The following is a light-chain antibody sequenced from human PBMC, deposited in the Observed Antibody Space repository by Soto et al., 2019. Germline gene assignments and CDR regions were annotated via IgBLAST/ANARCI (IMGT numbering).Light chain of an antibody. Sequence: DIPMTQSASSLSASVGDRVTITCQASQVISNYVNWYQQKPGKAPKLLIYDISILEIGVPSRYSGSGSGTDFTFTITGLQPEDISTYYYQQYENLPYTFGQGTKLEI. J-gene: IGKJ2*01. CDR2: DIS. CDR1: QVISNY. V-gene: IGKV1-33*01. CDR3: QQYENLPYT.